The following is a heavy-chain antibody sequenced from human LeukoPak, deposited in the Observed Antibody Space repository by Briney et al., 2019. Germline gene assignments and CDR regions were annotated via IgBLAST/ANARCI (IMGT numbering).Heavy chain of an antibody. D-gene: IGHD3-22*01. J-gene: IGHJ4*02. V-gene: IGHV1-2*02. CDR2: INPNSGGT. CDR3: ARTGYDSSGYYY. Sequence: ASVEVSCKASGYTFTGYYMHWVRQAPGQGLEWMGWINPNSGGTNYAQKFQGRVTMTRDTSISTAYMELSRLRSDDTAVYYCARTGYDSSGYYYWGQGTLVTVSS. CDR1: GYTFTGYY.